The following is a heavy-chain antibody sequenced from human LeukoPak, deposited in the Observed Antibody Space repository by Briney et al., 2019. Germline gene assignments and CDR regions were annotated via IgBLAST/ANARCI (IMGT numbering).Heavy chain of an antibody. CDR2: IRSKANSYAT. J-gene: IGHJ5*02. Sequence: GGSLRLSCAASGFTFSGSAMHWVRQASGKGLEWVGRIRSKANSYATAYAASVKGRFTISRDDSKNTAYLQMNSLKTEDTAVYYCTRHDSGNPSTPLDPWGQGTLVTVSS. V-gene: IGHV3-73*01. CDR3: TRHDSGNPSTPLDP. CDR1: GFTFSGSA. D-gene: IGHD1-26*01.